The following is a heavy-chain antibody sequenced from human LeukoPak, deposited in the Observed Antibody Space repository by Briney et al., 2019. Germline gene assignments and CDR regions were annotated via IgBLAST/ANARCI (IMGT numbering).Heavy chain of an antibody. CDR2: IYHSGSI. CDR1: GYSISSGYY. V-gene: IGHV4-38-2*02. J-gene: IGHJ4*02. D-gene: IGHD4-17*01. CDR3: ARDIALSGDYYFDY. Sequence: SETLSLTCSVSGYSISSGYYWGWIRQPPGKGLEWIGSIYHSGSIYYNLSLKSRVTISVDTSKNQFSLKLSSVTAADTAVYYCARDIALSGDYYFDYWGQGTLVTVSS.